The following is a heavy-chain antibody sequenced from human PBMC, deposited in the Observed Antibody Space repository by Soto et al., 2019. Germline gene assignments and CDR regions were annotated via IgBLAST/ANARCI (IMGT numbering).Heavy chain of an antibody. Sequence: QVQLQESGPGLVKPSQTLSLTCTVSGGSISSRTYFWSWIRQHPGKGLDWIGYISYGGSTNYNPSLKSRVTMSVDTSKNQFSLRLSTVTAADTAVYYCARVSYYGSGSYHFFDYWGQGTLVTVSS. V-gene: IGHV4-31*03. CDR2: ISYGGST. J-gene: IGHJ4*02. CDR1: GGSISSRTYF. CDR3: ARVSYYGSGSYHFFDY. D-gene: IGHD3-10*01.